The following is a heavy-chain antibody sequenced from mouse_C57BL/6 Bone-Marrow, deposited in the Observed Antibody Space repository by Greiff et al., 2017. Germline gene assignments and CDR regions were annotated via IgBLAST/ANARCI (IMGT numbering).Heavy chain of an antibody. J-gene: IGHJ2*01. CDR2: ISSGGDYI. V-gene: IGHV5-9-1*02. Sequence: EVQRVESGEGLVKPGGSLKLSCAASGFTFSSYAMSWVRQTPEKRLEWVAYISSGGDYIYYADTVKGRFTISRDNARNTLYLQMSSLKSEDTAMYYCTRDHYSNYVFDYWGQGTTLTVSS. CDR3: TRDHYSNYVFDY. D-gene: IGHD2-5*01. CDR1: GFTFSSYA.